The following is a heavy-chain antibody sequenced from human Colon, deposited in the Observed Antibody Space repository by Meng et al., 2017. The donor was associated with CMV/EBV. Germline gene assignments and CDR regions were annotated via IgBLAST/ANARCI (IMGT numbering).Heavy chain of an antibody. CDR1: GFTLTNAW. Sequence: DVQLVGAGGGLFNPGESLRLACAASGFTLTNAWVTWVRQAPGKGLEWVGHIKGKSDGGTTDYAAPVKGRFTISRDDSKNTLYLQMSSLKTEDTGIYYCTTVRWGTDDYWGQGTLVTVSS. J-gene: IGHJ4*02. CDR2: IKGKSDGGTT. V-gene: IGHV3-15*01. D-gene: IGHD1-14*01. CDR3: TTVRWGTDDY.